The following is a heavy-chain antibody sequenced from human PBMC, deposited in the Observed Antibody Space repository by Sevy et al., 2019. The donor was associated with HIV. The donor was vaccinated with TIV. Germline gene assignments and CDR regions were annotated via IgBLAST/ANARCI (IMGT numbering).Heavy chain of an antibody. CDR3: TRWQGAQSIFDY. Sequence: GGSLRLSCTASGFSFGDYAMNWVRQAPGKGLEWVAFFKNKARGGTLGHAASVKGRFTISRDDSKSIVYLQMNDLRTEDTGVYYCTRWQGAQSIFDYWGHGALVTVSS. CDR2: FKNKARGGTL. J-gene: IGHJ4*01. CDR1: GFSFGDYA. V-gene: IGHV3-49*04. D-gene: IGHD1-26*01.